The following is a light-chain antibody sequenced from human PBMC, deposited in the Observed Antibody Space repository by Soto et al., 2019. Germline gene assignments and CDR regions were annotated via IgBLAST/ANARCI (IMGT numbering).Light chain of an antibody. CDR3: MQALQTPPA. V-gene: IGKV2-28*01. CDR2: LGS. Sequence: DIVMTQSPLSLPATPGEPASISCRSSQSLLQSNGNNYLDWYLQKPGQSPQLLIYLGSNRASGVPDRFSGSGSGTDFTLKISRVEAEDVGVYYCMQALQTPPAFGGGTKVELK. CDR1: QSLLQSNGNNY. J-gene: IGKJ4*01.